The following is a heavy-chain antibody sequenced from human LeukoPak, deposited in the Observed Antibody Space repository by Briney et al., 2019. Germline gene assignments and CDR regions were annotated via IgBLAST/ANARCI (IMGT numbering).Heavy chain of an antibody. J-gene: IGHJ3*02. CDR1: GGSFRGYY. V-gene: IGHV4-34*01. D-gene: IGHD3-10*01. CDR3: ARGPYYYGGSAFDI. CDR2: INHSGST. Sequence: PSETLSLTCAVYGGSFRGYYWSWIRQPPGKGLEWIGEINHSGSTNYNTSLKSRVTISVHTSRNQFSLKLSSVTAADTAVYYCARGPYYYGGSAFDIWGQGTMVTVSS.